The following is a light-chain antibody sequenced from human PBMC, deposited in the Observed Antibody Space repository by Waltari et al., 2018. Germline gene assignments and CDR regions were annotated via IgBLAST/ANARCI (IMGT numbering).Light chain of an antibody. CDR2: AAS. CDR1: QGISSY. CDR3: QQLNSYPRT. V-gene: IGKV1-9*01. Sequence: IQLTQSPSSLSASVGDRVTITCRASQGISSYLTWYQQKPGKAPDLLIYAASTLQGGVPSRFSGSGSGTDFTLTISSLQPEDFATYYCQQLNSYPRTFGQGTKLEIK. J-gene: IGKJ2*01.